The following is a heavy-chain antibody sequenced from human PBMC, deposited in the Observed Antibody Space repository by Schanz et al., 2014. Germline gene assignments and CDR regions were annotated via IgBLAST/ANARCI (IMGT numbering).Heavy chain of an antibody. CDR2: VSRSTPDI. CDR3: AKSLESCPGGRCSRGYFDY. D-gene: IGHD2-8*02. J-gene: IGHJ4*02. Sequence: EVHLVESGGGLVQPGGSLRLSCAASGITFSSHSFNWVRQAPGKGLEWVSYVSRSTPDIYYADSVKGRFTISRDNAKNSLYLQMTSLRAEDTAVYYCAKSLESCPGGRCSRGYFDYWGQGTLVTVSS. V-gene: IGHV3-48*01. CDR1: GITFSSHS.